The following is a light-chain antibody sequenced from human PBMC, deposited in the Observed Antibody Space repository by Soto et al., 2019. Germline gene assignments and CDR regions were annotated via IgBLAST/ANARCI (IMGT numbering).Light chain of an antibody. CDR3: QQTDTFPRT. V-gene: IGKV1-39*01. J-gene: IGKJ1*01. CDR2: AAS. Sequence: DIQMTQSPSSLSASVGDRVTITCRPSQSINSYLNWYQHKPGKAPKLLIYAASSLQTGVPSRFSGSRSGTDFALTISSLQREDFATYYCQQTDTFPRTFGQGTKVDIK. CDR1: QSINSY.